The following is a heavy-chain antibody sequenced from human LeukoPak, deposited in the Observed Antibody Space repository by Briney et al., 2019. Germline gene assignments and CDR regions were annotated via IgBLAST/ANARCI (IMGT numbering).Heavy chain of an antibody. D-gene: IGHD6-19*01. CDR2: IYTSGST. Sequence: SETLSLTCTVSGGSISSGSYYWSWIRQPARKGLEWIGRIYTSGSTNYNPSLKSRVTMSVDTSKNQFSLKLTSLTAADTAVYYCARVGYNSGLDSWGRGTLVTVSS. V-gene: IGHV4-61*02. J-gene: IGHJ4*02. CDR1: GGSISSGSYY. CDR3: ARVGYNSGLDS.